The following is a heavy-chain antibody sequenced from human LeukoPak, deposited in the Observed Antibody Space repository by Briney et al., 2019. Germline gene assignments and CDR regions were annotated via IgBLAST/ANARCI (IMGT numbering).Heavy chain of an antibody. Sequence: PGGSLRLSCAASGFTFSNYYMSWIRQAPGKGLEWISYISNSATIIHYADSVKGRFTISRDNSKNTLYLQMNSLRAEDTAIYYCAKNGDRGAYCSGGSCYPYYYYYIDVWGKGTTVTISS. J-gene: IGHJ6*03. CDR1: GFTFSNYY. CDR3: AKNGDRGAYCSGGSCYPYYYYYIDV. V-gene: IGHV3-11*01. D-gene: IGHD2-15*01. CDR2: ISNSATII.